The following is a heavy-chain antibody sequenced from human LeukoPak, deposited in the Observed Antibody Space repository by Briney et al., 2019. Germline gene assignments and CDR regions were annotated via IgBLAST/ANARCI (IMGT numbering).Heavy chain of an antibody. CDR1: GFTFSDYY. J-gene: IGHJ4*02. Sequence: GGSLRLSCAASGFTFSDYYMGWIRQAPGKGLEWVSYISSSGSTIYYADSVKGRFTISRDNAKNSLYLQMNSLKAEDTAVYYCASQVRYCSSTSCYDYWGQGTLVTVSS. CDR2: ISSSGSTI. CDR3: ASQVRYCSSTSCYDY. V-gene: IGHV3-11*01. D-gene: IGHD2-2*01.